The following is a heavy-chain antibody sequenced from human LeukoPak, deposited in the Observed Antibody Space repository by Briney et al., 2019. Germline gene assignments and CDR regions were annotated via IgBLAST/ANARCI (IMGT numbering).Heavy chain of an antibody. CDR2: IKQDGSEK. CDR3: ARAPITMAQRWFDP. J-gene: IGHJ5*02. V-gene: IGHV3-7*03. D-gene: IGHD3-10*01. CDR1: GFTFSSYW. Sequence: PGGSLRLSCAASGFTFSSYWMSWVGQAPGKGREGVANIKQDGSEKYYVNLVKGRFTISRDNAKNSLYLQMNSLRAEDTAVYYCARAPITMAQRWFDPWGQGTLVTVSS.